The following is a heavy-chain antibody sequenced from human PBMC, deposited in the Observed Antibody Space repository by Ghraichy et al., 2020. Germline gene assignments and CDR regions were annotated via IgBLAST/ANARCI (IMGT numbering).Heavy chain of an antibody. J-gene: IGHJ6*02. V-gene: IGHV1-18*01. CDR3: ARDLDGDYVGSYYYGMDV. D-gene: IGHD4-17*01. CDR2: ISAYNGNT. Sequence: ASVKVSCKASGYTFTSYGISWVRQAPGQGLEWMGWISAYNGNTNYAQKLQGRVTMTTDTSTSTAYMELRSLRSDDTAVYYCARDLDGDYVGSYYYGMDVWGQGTTVTVSS. CDR1: GYTFTSYG.